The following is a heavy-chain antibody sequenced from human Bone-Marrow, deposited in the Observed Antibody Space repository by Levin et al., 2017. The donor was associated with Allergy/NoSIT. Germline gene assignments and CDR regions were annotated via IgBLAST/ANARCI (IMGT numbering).Heavy chain of an antibody. D-gene: IGHD6-13*01. CDR1: GFTFSTYA. V-gene: IGHV3-23*01. CDR2: ISDSGGST. Sequence: GESLKISCAASGFTFSTYAMSWVRQAPGKGLEWVSAISDSGGSTYYADSVKGRFTISRDNSKNMLFLQMNSLRDEDTALYYCAKDRTLAARKLDYWGQGTLVTVSS. CDR3: AKDRTLAARKLDY. J-gene: IGHJ4*02.